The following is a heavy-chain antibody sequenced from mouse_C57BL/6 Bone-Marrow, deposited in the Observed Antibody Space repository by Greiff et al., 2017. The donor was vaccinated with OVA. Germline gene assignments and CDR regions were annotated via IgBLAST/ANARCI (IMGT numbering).Heavy chain of an antibody. J-gene: IGHJ1*03. V-gene: IGHV3-6*01. CDR3: ATTRRYRYFDS. CDR2: ISYDGSN. CDR1: GYSITSGYN. Sequence: EVKLQESGPGLVKPSQSLSLTCSVTGYSITSGYNWYWIRQSPGNQLEWMGYISYDGSNNYTPSLKNRIPITRDTSKNQFCRKMNSVTAVDTATYYYATTRRYRYFDSGGTGTGVTVTS. D-gene: IGHD1-1*01.